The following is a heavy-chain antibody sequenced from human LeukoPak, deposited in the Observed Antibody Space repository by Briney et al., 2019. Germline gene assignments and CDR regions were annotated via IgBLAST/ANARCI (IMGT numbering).Heavy chain of an antibody. CDR2: IYGGGNT. Sequence: PGGSLRLSCEASGFIVSSNYMSWVRQAPGKGLECVSVIYGGGNTYYADSVKGRFTISRDNSKNTLYLQMNSLRAEDTAVYYCARVGGTLADFWGQGTLVTVSS. CDR1: GFIVSSNY. V-gene: IGHV3-66*01. D-gene: IGHD1-14*01. CDR3: ARVGGTLADF. J-gene: IGHJ4*02.